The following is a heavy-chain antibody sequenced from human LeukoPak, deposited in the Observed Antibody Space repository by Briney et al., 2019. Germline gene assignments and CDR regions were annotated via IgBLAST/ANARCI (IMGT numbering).Heavy chain of an antibody. CDR3: ARWAARVDY. Sequence: GGSLRLSCAAFGFTFSSSWMSWVRQAPGKGLEWVANIKKDGSEKYYVDSVKGRFTVSRDNSKNTLYLQMNSLRAEDTAVYYCARWAARVDYWGQGTLVTVSS. CDR2: IKKDGSEK. J-gene: IGHJ4*02. CDR1: GFTFSSSW. V-gene: IGHV3-7*05.